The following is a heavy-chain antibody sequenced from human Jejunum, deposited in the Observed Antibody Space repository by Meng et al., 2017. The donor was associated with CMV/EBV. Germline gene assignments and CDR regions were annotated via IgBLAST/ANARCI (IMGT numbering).Heavy chain of an antibody. D-gene: IGHD4-11*01. CDR3: AKATDFDS. V-gene: IGHV3-23*01. CDR2: ISGSGGST. Sequence: SCAASGFTFSSYAMSWVRQAPGKGLEWVSAISGSGGSTYYAGSVRGRFTISRDNSKNAVYLEMNSLRAEDTAVYFCAKATDFDSWGQGTLVTVSS. J-gene: IGHJ4*02. CDR1: GFTFSSYA.